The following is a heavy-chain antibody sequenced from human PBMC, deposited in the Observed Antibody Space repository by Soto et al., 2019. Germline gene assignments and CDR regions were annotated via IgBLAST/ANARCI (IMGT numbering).Heavy chain of an antibody. V-gene: IGHV4-34*01. D-gene: IGHD6-19*01. Sequence: SETLSLTCAVYGGSFSGYYWSWIRQPPGKGLDWIGEINHSGSTNYNPSLKSRVTISVDASKNQFSLKLSSVTAADTAVYYCARSSGWYREYFDYWGQGTLVTVSS. CDR3: ARSSGWYREYFDY. CDR1: GGSFSGYY. J-gene: IGHJ4*02. CDR2: INHSGST.